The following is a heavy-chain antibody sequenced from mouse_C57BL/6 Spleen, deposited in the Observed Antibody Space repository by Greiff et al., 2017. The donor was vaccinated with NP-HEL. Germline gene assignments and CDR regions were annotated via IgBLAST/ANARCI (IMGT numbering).Heavy chain of an antibody. CDR1: GYTFTEYT. D-gene: IGHD2-1*01. CDR2: FYPGSGSI. J-gene: IGHJ1*03. Sequence: QVQLQQSGAELVKPGASVKLSCKASGYTFTEYTIHWVKQRSGQGLEWIGWFYPGSGSIKYNEKFKDKATLTADKSSSTVYMELSRLTSEDSAVYFCARHEERDIYYGNYWYFDVWGTGTTVTVSS. V-gene: IGHV1-62-2*01. CDR3: ARHEERDIYYGNYWYFDV.